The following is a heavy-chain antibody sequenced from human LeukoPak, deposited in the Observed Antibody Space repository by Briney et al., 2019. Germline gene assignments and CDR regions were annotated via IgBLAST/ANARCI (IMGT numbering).Heavy chain of an antibody. Sequence: ASVKVSCKASGYTFTSYDINWVRQATGQGPEWMGWMNPNSGNTGYAQKFQGRVTMTRYTSISTAYMELSSPRSEDTAVYYCAVFDSSGYYWADYWGQGTLVTVSS. J-gene: IGHJ4*02. CDR1: GYTFTSYD. D-gene: IGHD3-22*01. V-gene: IGHV1-8*01. CDR2: MNPNSGNT. CDR3: AVFDSSGYYWADY.